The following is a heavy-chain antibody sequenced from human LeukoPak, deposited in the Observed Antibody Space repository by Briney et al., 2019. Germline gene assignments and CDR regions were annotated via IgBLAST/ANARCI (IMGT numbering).Heavy chain of an antibody. D-gene: IGHD2-15*01. J-gene: IGHJ4*02. CDR1: GFTFSTYA. V-gene: IGHV3-23*01. CDR2: ISGSGGGT. CDR3: AKDLRSSADTKMVAADY. Sequence: GGSLRLSCVVSGFTFSTYAMSWVRQAPRKELEWVSGISGSGGGTYYADSVKGRFIISRDRSKNTLYLQMNSLIAEDTAVYYRAKDLRSSADTKMVAADYWGQGTLVTVSS.